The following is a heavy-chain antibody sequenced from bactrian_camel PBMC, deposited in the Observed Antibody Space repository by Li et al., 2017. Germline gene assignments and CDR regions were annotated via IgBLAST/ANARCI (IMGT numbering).Heavy chain of an antibody. Sequence: VQLVESGGGLVQPGGSLRLSCAASGFTFSSYYMNWVRQAPGKGLEWVSAINSRGLSNYADSVKGRFTISRDNAKNTVWLQMNGLKSDDTALYYCVALAWGFNYWGQGTQVTVS. CDR1: GFTFSSYY. CDR2: INSRGLS. V-gene: IGHV3S40*01. J-gene: IGHJ4*01. D-gene: IGHD1*01. CDR3: VALAWGFNY.